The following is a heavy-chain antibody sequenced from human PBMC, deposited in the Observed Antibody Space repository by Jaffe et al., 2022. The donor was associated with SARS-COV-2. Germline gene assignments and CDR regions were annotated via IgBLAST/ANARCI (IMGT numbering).Heavy chain of an antibody. Sequence: EVQLVESGGGLVKAGGSLRLSCAASGFSFSDYTMNWVRQAPGKGLEWVSSISSGGGYIYYGDSVKGRFTLSRDNAERSLSLQMNSLRAEDTAVYFCARGRGYGDHEGNWFDPWGQGTLVTVSS. D-gene: IGHD4-17*01. CDR2: ISSGGGYI. CDR1: GFSFSDYT. CDR3: ARGRGYGDHEGNWFDP. J-gene: IGHJ5*02. V-gene: IGHV3-21*01.